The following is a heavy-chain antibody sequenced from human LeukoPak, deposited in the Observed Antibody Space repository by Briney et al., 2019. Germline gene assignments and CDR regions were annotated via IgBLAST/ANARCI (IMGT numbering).Heavy chain of an antibody. J-gene: IGHJ5*02. CDR2: INTNTGNP. D-gene: IGHD3-9*01. Sequence: GASVKVSCKASGYTFTNYAINWVRQAPGQGLEWMGWINTNTGNPTYAQGFTGRFVFSLDTSVNTAYLQISSLKAEDTAVYYCAREAADDILTEGYFDPWGQGTLVTVSS. CDR1: GYTFTNYA. CDR3: AREAADDILTEGYFDP. V-gene: IGHV7-4-1*02.